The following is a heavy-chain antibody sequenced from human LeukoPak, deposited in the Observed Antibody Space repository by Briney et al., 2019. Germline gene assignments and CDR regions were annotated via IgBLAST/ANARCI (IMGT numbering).Heavy chain of an antibody. J-gene: IGHJ4*02. D-gene: IGHD6-19*01. CDR3: ARGAGYSSDWLYGFDY. CDR1: GYTFTGYY. CDR2: INPNSGGT. Sequence: ASVKVSCKTSGYTFTGYYMHWVRQAPGQGLEWMGWINPNSGGTNYAQKFQGRVTMTRDTSISTAYMELRSLRSDDTAVYYCARGAGYSSDWLYGFDYWGQGTLVTVSS. V-gene: IGHV1-2*02.